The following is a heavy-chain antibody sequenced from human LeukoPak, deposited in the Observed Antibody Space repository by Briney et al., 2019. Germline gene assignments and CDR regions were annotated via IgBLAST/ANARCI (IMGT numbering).Heavy chain of an antibody. CDR2: IYHSGST. CDR1: GYSISSGYY. V-gene: IGHV4-38-2*01. D-gene: IGHD4-17*01. J-gene: IGHJ4*02. CDR3: ARMTTGHDF. Sequence: PSETLSLTCAVSGYSISSGYYWGWIRQPPGKGLEWIGSIYHSGSTYYNPSLKSRVTISVDTSKNQFSLRLRSVTAADTGVYFCARMTTGHDFWGQGTLVTVSS.